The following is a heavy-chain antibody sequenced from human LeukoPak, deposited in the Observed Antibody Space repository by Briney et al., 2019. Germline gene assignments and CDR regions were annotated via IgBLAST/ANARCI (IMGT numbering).Heavy chain of an antibody. CDR3: TTRACHAGGCSSSFYYYYGLHF. CDR1: GNSISNYA. D-gene: IGHD3-16*01. Sequence: SVQVSCKASGNSISNYAVSWVRQAPGQGFEWMGGIIPIFGTADYAQKFQGRVTITADQSTSTTYMALSSLKSEDTATYYCTTRACHAGGCSSSFYYYYGLHFWGQGTTVSVSS. J-gene: IGHJ6*02. CDR2: IIPIFGTA. V-gene: IGHV1-69*13.